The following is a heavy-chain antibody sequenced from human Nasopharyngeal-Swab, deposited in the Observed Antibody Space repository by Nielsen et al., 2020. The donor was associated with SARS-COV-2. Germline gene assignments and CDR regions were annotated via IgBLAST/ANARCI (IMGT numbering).Heavy chain of an antibody. V-gene: IGHV3-11*04. CDR2: ISSSGSTI. D-gene: IGHD3-9*01. Sequence: GESLKISCAASGFTFSDYYMSWIRQAPGKGLEWVSYISSSGSTIYYADSVKGRFTISRDNAKTSLYLQMNSLRAEDTAVYYCAREGGDYDILTGYSDDAFDIWGQGTMGTVSS. CDR1: GFTFSDYY. J-gene: IGHJ3*02. CDR3: AREGGDYDILTGYSDDAFDI.